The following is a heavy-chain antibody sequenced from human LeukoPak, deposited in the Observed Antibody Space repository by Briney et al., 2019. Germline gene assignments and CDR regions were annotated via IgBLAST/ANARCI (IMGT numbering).Heavy chain of an antibody. D-gene: IGHD5-12*01. V-gene: IGHV3-9*01. CDR2: ISWNSGSI. Sequence: PGRSLRLFCAASGFTFDDYAMHWDRQAPGKGLEWVSGISWNSGSIGYADSVKGRFTISRDNAKNSLYLQMNSLRTEDTALYYCARVTVATIPHYFDYWGQGTLVTVSS. J-gene: IGHJ4*02. CDR1: GFTFDDYA. CDR3: ARVTVATIPHYFDY.